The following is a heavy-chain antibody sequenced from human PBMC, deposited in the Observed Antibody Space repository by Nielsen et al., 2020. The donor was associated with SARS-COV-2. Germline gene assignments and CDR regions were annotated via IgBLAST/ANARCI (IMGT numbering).Heavy chain of an antibody. CDR2: IYYSGST. CDR3: ARGRNVAAAGRYMDV. J-gene: IGHJ6*03. Sequence: GSLRLSCTVSGGSISSYYWSWIRQPPGKGLEWIGYIYYSGSTNYNPSLKSRVTISVDTSKNQFSLKLSSVTAADTAVYYCARGRNVAAAGRYMDVWGKGTTVTVSS. V-gene: IGHV4-59*01. D-gene: IGHD6-13*01. CDR1: GGSISSYY.